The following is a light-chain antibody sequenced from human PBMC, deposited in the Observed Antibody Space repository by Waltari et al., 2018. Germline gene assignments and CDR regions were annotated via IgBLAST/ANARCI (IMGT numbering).Light chain of an antibody. Sequence: EVMMTQSPATLSVSPVERATLSCRASQSVGNHLAWFQERPGQAPRLLTFGASTRATGIPARFTGSGSGTEFTLTISSLQSEDFAVYYCQQYDKWLMYTFGQGTKVEVK. CDR2: GAS. V-gene: IGKV3-15*01. CDR3: QQYDKWLMYT. CDR1: QSVGNH. J-gene: IGKJ2*01.